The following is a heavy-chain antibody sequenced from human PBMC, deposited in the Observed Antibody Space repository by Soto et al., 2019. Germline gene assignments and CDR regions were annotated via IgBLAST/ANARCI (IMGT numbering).Heavy chain of an antibody. D-gene: IGHD6-6*01. CDR3: AREASIAARTWYFDL. V-gene: IGHV1-18*01. CDR2: ISAYNGNT. Sequence: QVQLVQSGAEVKKPGASVKVSCKASGYTFTSYGISWVRQAPGQGLEWMGWISAYNGNTNYAQKLQGRVTMTTDTSTSAAYRELRSLRSDDTAVYYCAREASIAARTWYFDLWGRGTLVTVSS. CDR1: GYTFTSYG. J-gene: IGHJ2*01.